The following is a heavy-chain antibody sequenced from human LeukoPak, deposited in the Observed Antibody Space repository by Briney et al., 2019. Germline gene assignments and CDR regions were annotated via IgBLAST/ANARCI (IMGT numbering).Heavy chain of an antibody. CDR1: GFTFSSYG. D-gene: IGHD3-22*01. V-gene: IGHV3-30*02. CDR2: IWYDGSNK. Sequence: QPGGSLRLSCAASGFTFSSYGMHWVRQAPGKGLEWVAVIWYDGSNKYYADSVKGRFTISRDNSKNTLYLQMNSLRAEDTAVYYCAKPIEYYYDSYAFDIWGQGTMVTVSS. J-gene: IGHJ3*02. CDR3: AKPIEYYYDSYAFDI.